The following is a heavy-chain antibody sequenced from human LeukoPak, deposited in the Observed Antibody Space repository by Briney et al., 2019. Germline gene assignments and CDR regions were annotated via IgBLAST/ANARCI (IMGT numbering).Heavy chain of an antibody. D-gene: IGHD3-10*01. Sequence: GGSLRLSCAASGFTFSSNSVTWVRQTPGKGLEWVPGISGSGDSTFYADSVKGRFTISRDNSRNTLYLQMSSLRPEDTAVYYCTKWSGFGDDWGQGTLVTVSS. CDR3: TKWSGFGDD. V-gene: IGHV3-23*01. CDR2: ISGSGDST. CDR1: GFTFSSNS. J-gene: IGHJ4*02.